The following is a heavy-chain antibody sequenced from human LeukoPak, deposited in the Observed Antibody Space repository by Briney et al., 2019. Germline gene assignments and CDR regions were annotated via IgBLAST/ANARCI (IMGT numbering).Heavy chain of an antibody. J-gene: IGHJ4*02. V-gene: IGHV3-48*03. CDR1: GFTFSSYE. CDR3: ARDGYSGYGYYFDY. CDR2: ISSSGSTI. Sequence: GGSLRLSCAASGFTFSSYEMNWVRQAPGKGLEWVSYISSSGSTIYYADSVKGRFTIPRDNAKNSLYLQMNSLRAEDTAVYYCARDGYSGYGYYFDYWGQGTLVTVSS. D-gene: IGHD5-12*01.